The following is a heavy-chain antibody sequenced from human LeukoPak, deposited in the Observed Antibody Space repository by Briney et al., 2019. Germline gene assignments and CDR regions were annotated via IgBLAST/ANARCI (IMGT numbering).Heavy chain of an antibody. CDR3: TTVDAIYCSSTSCYWGYYYYMDV. D-gene: IGHD2-2*01. CDR1: GFSFTNYN. Sequence: PGGSLRLSCAASGFSFTNYNMSWVRQAPGKGLEWVGRIKSKTDGGTTDYAAPVKGRFTISRDDSKNTLYLQMNSLKTEDTAVYYCTTVDAIYCSSTSCYWGYYYYMDVWGKGTTVTVSS. J-gene: IGHJ6*03. V-gene: IGHV3-15*01. CDR2: IKSKTDGGTT.